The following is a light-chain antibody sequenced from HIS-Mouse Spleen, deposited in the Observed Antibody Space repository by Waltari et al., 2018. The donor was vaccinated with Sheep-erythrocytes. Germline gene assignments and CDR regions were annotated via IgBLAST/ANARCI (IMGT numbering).Light chain of an antibody. Sequence: AIQLTQSPSSLSASVGDIVTITCRASQGISSALAWYQQKPGKAPKLLIYDASSLESGVQARFSGSGSGTDFTLTISSLQPEDFATYYCQQFNNYPRTFGQGTKVEIK. CDR2: DAS. J-gene: IGKJ1*01. CDR1: QGISSA. V-gene: IGKV1D-13*01. CDR3: QQFNNYPRT.